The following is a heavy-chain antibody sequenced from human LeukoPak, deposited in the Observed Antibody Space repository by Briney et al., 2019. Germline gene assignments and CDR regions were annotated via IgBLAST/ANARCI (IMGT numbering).Heavy chain of an antibody. CDR3: ARALGRGTVSSQYYFDY. Sequence: ASVKVSCKASGGTFSSYAISWVRQAPGQGLEWMGRIIPILGIVNYAQKFQGRVTITADKSTSTAYMELSSLRSEDTAVYYCARALGRGTVSSQYYFDYWGQGTLVTVSS. D-gene: IGHD1-1*01. CDR2: IIPILGIV. J-gene: IGHJ4*02. V-gene: IGHV1-69*04. CDR1: GGTFSSYA.